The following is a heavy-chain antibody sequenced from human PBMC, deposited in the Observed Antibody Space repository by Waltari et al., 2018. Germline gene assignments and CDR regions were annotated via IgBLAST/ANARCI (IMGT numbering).Heavy chain of an antibody. J-gene: IGHJ6*02. CDR3: ARVNSSWFDSDYYYGMDV. D-gene: IGHD6-13*01. Sequence: QVQLVQSGAEVKKPGASVKVSCKASGYTFTGYYMHWVRQAPGQGLEWMGRINPNSGGTNYAQKFQGRVTMTRDTSISTAYMELSRLRSDDTAVYYCARVNSSWFDSDYYYGMDVWGQGTTVTVSS. CDR1: GYTFTGYY. CDR2: INPNSGGT. V-gene: IGHV1-2*06.